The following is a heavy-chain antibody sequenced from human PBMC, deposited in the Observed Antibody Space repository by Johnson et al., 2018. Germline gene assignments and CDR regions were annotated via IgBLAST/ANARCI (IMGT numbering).Heavy chain of an antibody. J-gene: IGHJ6*03. CDR1: GDSVSSNSAA. D-gene: IGHD5-12*01. CDR3: ARGVVATTNYYYYMDV. V-gene: IGHV6-1*01. CDR2: TYYRSRWYN. Sequence: QVQLQESGPGLVKPSQTLSLTCAISGDSVSSNSAAWNWIRQSPSRGLEWLGRTYYRSRWYNDYAVSVNSRITINTDTSKNQFSLQLNSVTPEDTAVYYCARGVVATTNYYYYMDVWGKGTTVTVSS.